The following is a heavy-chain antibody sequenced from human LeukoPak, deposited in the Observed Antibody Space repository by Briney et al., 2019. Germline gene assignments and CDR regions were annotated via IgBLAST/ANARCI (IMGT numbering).Heavy chain of an antibody. CDR3: ARDFIAAAGIDAFDI. CDR2: INVDGSST. D-gene: IGHD6-13*01. J-gene: IGHJ3*02. CDR1: GITFSSYW. V-gene: IGHV3-74*01. Sequence: RGSLRLSCAASGITFSSYWMDWVRQAPGKGLVWVSRINVDGSSTSYADSVKGRFTLSRDNAKNTLYLQMNSLRAEDTAVYYCARDFIAAAGIDAFDIWGQGTMVTVSS.